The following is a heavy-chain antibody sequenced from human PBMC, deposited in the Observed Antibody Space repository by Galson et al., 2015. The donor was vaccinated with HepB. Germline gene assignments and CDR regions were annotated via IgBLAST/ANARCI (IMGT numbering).Heavy chain of an antibody. CDR1: GGSISSSSYY. CDR2: IYYSGST. D-gene: IGHD2-15*01. Sequence: SEPLSLTCTVSGGSISSSSYYWGWIRQPPGKGLEWIGSIYYSGSTYYNPSLKSRVTISVDTSKNQFSLKLSSVTAADTAVYYCAREAEYCSGGSCYGWFDPWGQGTLVTVSS. V-gene: IGHV4-39*07. CDR3: AREAEYCSGGSCYGWFDP. J-gene: IGHJ5*02.